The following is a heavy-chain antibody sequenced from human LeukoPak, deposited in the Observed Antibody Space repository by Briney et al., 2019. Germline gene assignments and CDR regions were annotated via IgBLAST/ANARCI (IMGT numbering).Heavy chain of an antibody. CDR3: ARERVVIGAFDI. V-gene: IGHV4-59*01. D-gene: IGHD3-22*01. Sequence: PSETLSLTCTVSGGSISSYYWGWIRQPPGKGLEWIGYIYYSGSTNYNPSLKSRVTISVDTSKNQFSLKLSSVTAADTAVYYCARERVVIGAFDIWGQGTMVTVSS. CDR1: GGSISSYY. J-gene: IGHJ3*02. CDR2: IYYSGST.